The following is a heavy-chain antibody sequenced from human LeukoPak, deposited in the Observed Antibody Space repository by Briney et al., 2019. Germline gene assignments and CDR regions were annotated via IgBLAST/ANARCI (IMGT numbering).Heavy chain of an antibody. CDR3: ARVFRHYYDSSGYLDY. CDR1: GYTFTNYW. CDR2: INPDGGST. Sequence: ASVKVSCKASGYTFTNYWIQWVRQAPGQGLEWMGLINPDGGSTAYAHRLQGRVIMTRDTSISTAYMELSRLRSDDTAVYYCARVFRHYYDSSGYLDYWGQGTLVTVSS. D-gene: IGHD3-22*01. J-gene: IGHJ4*02. V-gene: IGHV1-2*02.